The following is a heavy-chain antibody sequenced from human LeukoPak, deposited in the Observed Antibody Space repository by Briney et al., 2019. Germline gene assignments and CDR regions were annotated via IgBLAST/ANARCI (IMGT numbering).Heavy chain of an antibody. CDR3: ARGYCSGRSCFPTWFDP. V-gene: IGHV3-7*03. J-gene: IGHJ5*02. D-gene: IGHD2-15*01. CDR2: IKQDGSEK. Sequence: GGSLRLSCAASGFTFSSYWMSWVRQAPGKGLEWVANIKQDGSEKYYVDSVKGRFTISRDNSKNTLYLQMNSLRAEDTAVYYCARGYCSGRSCFPTWFDPWGQGALVTVSS. CDR1: GFTFSSYW.